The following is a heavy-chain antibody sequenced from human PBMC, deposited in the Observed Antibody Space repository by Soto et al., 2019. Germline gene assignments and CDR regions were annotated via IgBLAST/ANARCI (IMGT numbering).Heavy chain of an antibody. Sequence: SVKVSCKASGGTFGSYAVSWVRQAPGQGLEWMGGIIPIFGTANYAQKFQGRVTITADESTSTAYMELSSLRSEDTAVYYCARASVSLAAAGRANFDYWGQGTPVTVSS. CDR3: ARASVSLAAAGRANFDY. CDR2: IIPIFGTA. CDR1: GGTFGSYA. D-gene: IGHD6-13*01. V-gene: IGHV1-69*13. J-gene: IGHJ4*02.